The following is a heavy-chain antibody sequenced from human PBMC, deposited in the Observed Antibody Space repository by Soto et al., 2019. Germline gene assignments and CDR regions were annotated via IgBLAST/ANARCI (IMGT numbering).Heavy chain of an antibody. V-gene: IGHV4-34*01. CDR1: GGSFSGYY. CDR2: INHSGSA. CDR3: ARRPIVPEPTSSDY. Sequence: PSETLSLTCAVYGGSFSGYYWSWIRQPPGKGLEWIGEINHSGSANYNPSLKSRVTISVDTSKNQFSLKLSSVTAADTAVYYCARRPIVPEPTSSDYWGQGTLVTVSS. J-gene: IGHJ4*02. D-gene: IGHD1-26*01.